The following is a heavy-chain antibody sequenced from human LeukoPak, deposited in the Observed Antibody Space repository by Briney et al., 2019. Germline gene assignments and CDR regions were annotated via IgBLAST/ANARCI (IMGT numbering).Heavy chain of an antibody. J-gene: IGHJ4*02. Sequence: GGSLRLSCAASGFTFSDYYMSWIRQAPGKGLEWVSYISSSDTYTNYADSVKGRFTISRDNAKNSLYLQMNSLRAEDTAVYYCVREPYCSGGSCYTSGFDCWGQGTLVTVSS. CDR3: VREPYCSGGSCYTSGFDC. V-gene: IGHV3-11*06. D-gene: IGHD2-15*01. CDR1: GFTFSDYY. CDR2: ISSSDTYT.